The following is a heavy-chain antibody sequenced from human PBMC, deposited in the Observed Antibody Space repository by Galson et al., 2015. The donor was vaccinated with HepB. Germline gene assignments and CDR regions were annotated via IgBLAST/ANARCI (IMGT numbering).Heavy chain of an antibody. CDR1: GYTFTGYF. CDR2: ISPNNGGT. V-gene: IGHV1-2*02. J-gene: IGHJ3*02. CDR3: ARKALTGGDAFDI. Sequence: SVKVSCKASGYTFTGYFMHWVRQAPGQGLEWMGWISPNNGGTNYAQKFQGRVTMTRDTSISTAYMELSRLRSDDTAVYYCARKALTGGDAFDIWGQGTMVTVSS. D-gene: IGHD7-27*01.